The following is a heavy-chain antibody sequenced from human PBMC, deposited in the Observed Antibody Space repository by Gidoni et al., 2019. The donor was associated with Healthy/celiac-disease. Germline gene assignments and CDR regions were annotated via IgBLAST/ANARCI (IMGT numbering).Heavy chain of an antibody. Sequence: QVQLVQSGDEVKKPVSSVKVSCNASGVTFSSYAISWVRQAPGQGIEWMGGIIPIFGTANYAQKFQGRVTITADEYTSTAYMELSSLRSEDTAVYYCAREGRYQLLFDYWGQGTLVTVSS. D-gene: IGHD2-2*01. CDR3: AREGRYQLLFDY. CDR2: IIPIFGTA. J-gene: IGHJ4*02. V-gene: IGHV1-69*01. CDR1: GVTFSSYA.